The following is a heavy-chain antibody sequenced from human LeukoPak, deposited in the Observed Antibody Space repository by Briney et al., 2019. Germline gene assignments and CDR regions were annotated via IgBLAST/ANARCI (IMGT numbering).Heavy chain of an antibody. CDR2: ISGSGGST. Sequence: GGSLRLSCAASGFTFSSYAMSWVRQAPGKGLEGVSAISGSGGSTYYADSVKGRFTISRDNSKNTLYLQMNSLRAEDTAVYYCAKPNSTYLPGVIGMDVWGQGTTVTVSS. V-gene: IGHV3-23*01. CDR3: AKPNSTYLPGVIGMDV. J-gene: IGHJ6*02. D-gene: IGHD4-11*01. CDR1: GFTFSSYA.